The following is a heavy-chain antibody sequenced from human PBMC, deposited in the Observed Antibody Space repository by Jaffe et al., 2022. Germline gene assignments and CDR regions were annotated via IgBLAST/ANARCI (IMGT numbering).Heavy chain of an antibody. CDR1: GGSISSYY. D-gene: IGHD3-22*01. CDR2: IYYSGST. Sequence: QVQLQESGPGLVKPSETLSLTCTVSGGSISSYYWSWIRQPPGKGLEWIGYIYYSGSTNYNPSLKSRVTISVDTSKNQFSLKLSSVTAADTAVYYCARSYYDSSGVFDYWGQGTLVTVSS. V-gene: IGHV4-59*01. J-gene: IGHJ4*02. CDR3: ARSYYDSSGVFDY.